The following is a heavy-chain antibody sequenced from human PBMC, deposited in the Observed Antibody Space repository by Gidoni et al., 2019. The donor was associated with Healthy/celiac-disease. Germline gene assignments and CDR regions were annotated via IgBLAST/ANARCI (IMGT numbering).Heavy chain of an antibody. J-gene: IGHJ4*02. CDR2: IIPIFGTA. D-gene: IGHD6-13*01. CDR3: AARPEQQLVLGY. CDR1: GGTFSSVA. Sequence: QVQLVQSGAEVKKPGSSAKVSCKASGGTFSSVAISWVRQAPGQGLEWMGGIIPIFGTANYAQKFQGRVTITADESTSTAYMELSSLRSEDTAVYYCAARPEQQLVLGYWGQGTLVTVSS. V-gene: IGHV1-69*01.